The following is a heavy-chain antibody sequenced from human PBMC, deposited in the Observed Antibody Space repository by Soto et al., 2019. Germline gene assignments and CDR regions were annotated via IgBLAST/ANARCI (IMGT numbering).Heavy chain of an antibody. J-gene: IGHJ5*02. CDR1: GFTFSSYG. Sequence: PGGSLRLSCAASGFTFSSYGMYWVRQAPGKGLEWVAVISYDGSTKYYADSVKGRFTISRDNSKKTLYLQMNSLRAEDTAVYYCAKDPPAAGPSSIAPWGQGTLVTVSS. D-gene: IGHD6-13*01. CDR3: AKDPPAAGPSSIAP. CDR2: ISYDGSTK. V-gene: IGHV3-30*18.